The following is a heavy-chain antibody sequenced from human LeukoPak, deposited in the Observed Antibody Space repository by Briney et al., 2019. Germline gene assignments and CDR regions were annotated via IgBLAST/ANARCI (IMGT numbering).Heavy chain of an antibody. CDR1: GGSFSGYY. Sequence: PSETLSLTCAVYGGSFSGYYWSWIRQPPGKGLEWIGEINHSGSTNYNPSLKSRVTISVDTSKNQFSLKLSSVTAADTAVYYCARVLKDIVVVVAAGWFDPWGQGTLVTVSS. CDR3: ARVLKDIVVVVAAGWFDP. CDR2: INHSGST. V-gene: IGHV4-34*01. D-gene: IGHD2-15*01. J-gene: IGHJ5*02.